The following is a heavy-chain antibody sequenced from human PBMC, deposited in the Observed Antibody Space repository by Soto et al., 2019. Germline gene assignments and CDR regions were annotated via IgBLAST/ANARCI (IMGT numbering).Heavy chain of an antibody. CDR1: GFTFDDYA. D-gene: IGHD6-19*01. V-gene: IGHV3-9*01. J-gene: IGHJ2*01. CDR2: ISWNSGSI. Sequence: EVPLVESGGGLVQPGRSLRLSCAASGFTFDDYAMHWVRQAPGKGLEWVSGISWNSGSIGYADSVKCRFTISRDNAKNSLYLQMNSLRAEDTALYYCAKDTIAVAGTGWYFDLWGRGTLVTVSS. CDR3: AKDTIAVAGTGWYFDL.